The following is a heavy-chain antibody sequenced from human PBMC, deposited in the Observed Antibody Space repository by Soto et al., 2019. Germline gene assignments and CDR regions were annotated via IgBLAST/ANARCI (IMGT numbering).Heavy chain of an antibody. CDR2: IYSGGST. V-gene: IGHV3-53*02. CDR1: GFTVSSNY. CDR3: ARARYYDSRGYYYTARAVGAFDI. Sequence: EVQLVETGGGLIQPGGSLRLSCAASGFTVSSNYMSWVRQAPGKGLEWVSVIYSGGSTYYADSVKGRFTISRDNSKKTLYLQMNSLRDEDTAVYYCARARYYDSRGYYYTARAVGAFDIWGQGTMVTVSS. D-gene: IGHD3-22*01. J-gene: IGHJ3*02.